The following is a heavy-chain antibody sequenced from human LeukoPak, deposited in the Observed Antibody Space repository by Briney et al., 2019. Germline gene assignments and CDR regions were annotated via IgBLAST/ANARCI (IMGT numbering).Heavy chain of an antibody. Sequence: ASVKVSCKASGYTFTSYDINWVRQATGQGLEWMGRMNPNSGNTGYAQKFQGRVTMTRNTSISTAYMELSSLRSEDTAVYYCARGLGYCSSTSCQDNWFDPWGQGTLVTVSS. V-gene: IGHV1-8*01. J-gene: IGHJ5*02. CDR3: ARGLGYCSSTSCQDNWFDP. CDR2: MNPNSGNT. CDR1: GYTFTSYD. D-gene: IGHD2-2*01.